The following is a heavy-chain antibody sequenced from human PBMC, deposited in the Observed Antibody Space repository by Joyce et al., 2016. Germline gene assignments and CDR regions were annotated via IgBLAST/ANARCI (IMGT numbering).Heavy chain of an antibody. D-gene: IGHD3-10*02. CDR1: GYTFHTSG. CDR3: ASDMFVFTGTKGGVDY. CDR2: ISAYNGHP. V-gene: IGHV1-18*01. J-gene: IGHJ4*02. Sequence: QVLLVQSGAELKKPGASVKVSCKTSGYTFHTSGISWVRQAPGQGLEWMGWISAYNGHPNYAQKFRGKVTMTTDPSTNTAYLEVKNLRFDDTAVYFCASDMFVFTGTKGGVDYWGQGTLVTVSS.